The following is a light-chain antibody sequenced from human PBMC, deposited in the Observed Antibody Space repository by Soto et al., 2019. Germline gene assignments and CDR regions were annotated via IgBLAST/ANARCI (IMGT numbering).Light chain of an antibody. J-gene: IGKJ2*01. CDR1: QDINNW. CDR2: AAS. V-gene: IGKV1-12*01. CDR3: QQAYSFPYT. Sequence: DLQMTQSPSSVSASVGDRVTITCRASQDINNWLAWYQQKPGKAPKFLIFAASRLQSGVPSRFSGSGSETDFTLTISSLQPEDFATYYCQQAYSFPYTFGQGTKLEIK.